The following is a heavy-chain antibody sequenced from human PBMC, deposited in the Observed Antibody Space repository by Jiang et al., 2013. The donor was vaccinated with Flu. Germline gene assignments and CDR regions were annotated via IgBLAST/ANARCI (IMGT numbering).Heavy chain of an antibody. J-gene: IGHJ3*02. CDR3: ARHVTYYYDSSSPINDAFDI. D-gene: IGHD3-22*01. CDR1: GGSFSGYY. V-gene: IGHV4-34*01. CDR2: INHSGST. Sequence: GSGLVKPSETLSLTCAVYGGSFSGYYWSWIRQPPGKGLEWIGEINHSGSTNYNPSLKSRVTISVDTSKNQFSLKLSSVTAADTAVYYCARHVTYYYDSSSPINDAFDIWGQGTMVTVSS.